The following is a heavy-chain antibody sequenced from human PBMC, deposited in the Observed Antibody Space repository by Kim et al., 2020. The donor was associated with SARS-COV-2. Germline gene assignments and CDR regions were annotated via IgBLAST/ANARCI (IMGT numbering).Heavy chain of an antibody. CDR3: VRDRGAGAVKYYGMDV. CDR1: GDTFNNYA. Sequence: SVKVSCKASGDTFNNYAINCVRQAPGQGLEWMGRIIPLLGVVNYSQRVQGRVTITADKSTSTAYMELTNVRSEDTAVFYCVRDRGAGAVKYYGMDVWGQ. J-gene: IGHJ6*02. CDR2: IIPLLGVV. V-gene: IGHV1-69*04.